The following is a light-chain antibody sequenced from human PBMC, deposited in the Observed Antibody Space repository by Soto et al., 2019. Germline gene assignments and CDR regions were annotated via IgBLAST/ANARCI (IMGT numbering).Light chain of an antibody. V-gene: IGLV2-14*01. CDR1: SSDVGAPNF. J-gene: IGLJ2*01. CDR2: EVS. CDR3: SSYISHITPVV. Sequence: QSALTQPASISGSPGQSITIPCTGTSSDVGAPNFVSWYRQYPGKAPKLIMFEVSNRSSGVSNRISGSRSGNTASLTISGRQQDEEADYYCSSYISHITPVVFGGGTKLTVL.